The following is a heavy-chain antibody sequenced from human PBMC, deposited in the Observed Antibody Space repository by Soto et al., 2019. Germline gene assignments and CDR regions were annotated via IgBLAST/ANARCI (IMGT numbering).Heavy chain of an antibody. D-gene: IGHD4-4*01. CDR1: DCAFTSYG. CDR3: ARDMTTVTPGGY. Sequence: GASVRVSCKASDCAFTSYGFSWVRQAPGRGLEWMVWISAYNGYTAYAQKFQGRVTMTTDTSTSKVYMELRSLRSDDTAVYYCARDMTTVTPGGYWAQGTKVTVSS. V-gene: IGHV1-18*04. CDR2: ISAYNGYT. J-gene: IGHJ4*02.